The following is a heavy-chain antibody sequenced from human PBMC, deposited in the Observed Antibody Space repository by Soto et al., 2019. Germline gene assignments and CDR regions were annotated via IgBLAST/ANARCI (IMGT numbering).Heavy chain of an antibody. V-gene: IGHV3-30-3*01. CDR3: ATSSPGSHSSGCPST. J-gene: IGHJ5*02. CDR2: ISYDGSNK. Sequence: QVQLVESGGGVVQPGRSLRLSCAASGFTFSSYAMHWVRQAPGKGLEWVAVISYDGSNKYYADSLKGCFTISGDNSKNTLYLQMNSLRAEDTGVYSCATSSPGSHSSGCPSTWGQGTLVTVSS. CDR1: GFTFSSYA. D-gene: IGHD6-19*01.